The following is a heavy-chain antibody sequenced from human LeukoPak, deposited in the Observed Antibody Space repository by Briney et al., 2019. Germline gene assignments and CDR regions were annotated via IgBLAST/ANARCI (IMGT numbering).Heavy chain of an antibody. Sequence: GGSLRLSCAASGFTFSSYWMSWVRQAPGKGLEWVANIKQDRSEKYYVDSVKGRFTISRDNAKNSLYLQMNSLRAEDTAVYYCARYRRDGYNCYFDYWGQGTLVTVSS. CDR2: IKQDRSEK. D-gene: IGHD5-24*01. CDR1: GFTFSSYW. CDR3: ARYRRDGYNCYFDY. J-gene: IGHJ4*02. V-gene: IGHV3-7*01.